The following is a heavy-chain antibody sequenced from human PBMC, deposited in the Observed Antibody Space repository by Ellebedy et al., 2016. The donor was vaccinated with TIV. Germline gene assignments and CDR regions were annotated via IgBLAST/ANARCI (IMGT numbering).Heavy chain of an antibody. D-gene: IGHD2-21*02. Sequence: SETLSLXXTVSGGSVSSGSYYWSWIRQPPGKGLEWIGYIYYSGSTNYNPSLKSRVTISVDTSKNQFSLKLSSVTAADTAVYYCARRTDGCGGDCYSLGRFDPWGQGTLVTVSS. CDR3: ARRTDGCGGDCYSLGRFDP. V-gene: IGHV4-61*01. CDR1: GGSVSSGSYY. CDR2: IYYSGST. J-gene: IGHJ5*02.